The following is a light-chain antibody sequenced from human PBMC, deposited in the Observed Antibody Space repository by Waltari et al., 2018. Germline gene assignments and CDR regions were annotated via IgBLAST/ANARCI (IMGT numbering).Light chain of an antibody. Sequence: QSALTQLVSVSGSPGQSIAISCTGTSSDVGGYDYVFWYQKHPGKVPKLMFYDVSARPSGVSNRFSGSKSGNTASLTISGLQAEDEADYYCTTFTSSRTYVFGTVTKVTVL. CDR2: DVS. CDR1: SSDVGGYDY. V-gene: IGLV2-14*03. CDR3: TTFTSSRTYV. J-gene: IGLJ1*01.